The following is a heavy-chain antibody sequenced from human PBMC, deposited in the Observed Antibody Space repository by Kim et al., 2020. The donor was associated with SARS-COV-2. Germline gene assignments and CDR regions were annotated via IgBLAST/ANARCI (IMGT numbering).Heavy chain of an antibody. CDR3: ASHGRCSGGSCYSAVYYY. Sequence: SETLSLTCTVSGGSISSYYWSWIRQRPGKGLEWIGYIYYSGSTNYNPSLKSRVTISVDTSKNQFSLKLSSVSAAATAVYYCASHGRCSGGSCYSAVYYY. CDR1: GGSISSYY. V-gene: IGHV4-59*08. D-gene: IGHD2-15*01. CDR2: IYYSGST. J-gene: IGHJ6*01.